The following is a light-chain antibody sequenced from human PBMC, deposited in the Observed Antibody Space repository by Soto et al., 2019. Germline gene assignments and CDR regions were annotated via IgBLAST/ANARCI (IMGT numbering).Light chain of an antibody. CDR2: GAS. CDR1: QGVTND. J-gene: IGKJ4*01. CDR3: QQYNNWPIT. Sequence: EIVMTQSPATLSVSPGEKATLSCRASQGVTNDLAWYQHKPGQAPRLLIYGASTGATGIPARFSGSGSGTEFTLTINSLQSEDFAIYYCQQYNNWPITFGGGTKVEIK. V-gene: IGKV3-15*01.